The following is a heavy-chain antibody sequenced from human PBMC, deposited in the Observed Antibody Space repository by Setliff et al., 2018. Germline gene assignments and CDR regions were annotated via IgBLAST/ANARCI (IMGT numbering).Heavy chain of an antibody. V-gene: IGHV4-39*01. D-gene: IGHD3-9*01. CDR3: ARPSKYYDILTGYYHNWFDP. Sequence: SETLSLTCTVSGGSISSSSYYWGWIRQPPGKGLEWIGSIFYSGSTYYNPSLKSRVTISVDTSKNQFPLKLSSVTAADTAVYYCARPSKYYDILTGYYHNWFDPWGQGTQVTVSS. CDR1: GGSISSSSYY. J-gene: IGHJ5*02. CDR2: IFYSGST.